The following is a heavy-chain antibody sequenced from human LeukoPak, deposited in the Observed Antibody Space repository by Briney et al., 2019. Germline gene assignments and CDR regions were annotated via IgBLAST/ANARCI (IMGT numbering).Heavy chain of an antibody. CDR3: GRRAYYDRSGYDFYDAFDI. V-gene: IGHV3-30*03. CDR1: GFPFSDYY. CDR2: ISYDGKDK. J-gene: IGHJ3*02. Sequence: GGSLRLSCAASGFPFSDYYMSWIRQSPGKGLEWVTVISYDGKDKYYADYVKGGFTISTANSKNTLYLQMNSLRAEDTAVYYCGRRAYYDRSGYDFYDAFDIGRKGTMVSVSS. D-gene: IGHD3-22*01.